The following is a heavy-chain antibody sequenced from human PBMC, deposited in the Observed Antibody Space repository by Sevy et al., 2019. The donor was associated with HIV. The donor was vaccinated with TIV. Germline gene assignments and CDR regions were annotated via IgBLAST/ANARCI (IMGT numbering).Heavy chain of an antibody. CDR1: GYSISSGYY. J-gene: IGHJ6*03. CDR3: AREGNYYYYMDV. Sequence: SETLSLTCAVSGYSISSGYYWGWIRQPPGKGLEWIGSIYHSGSTYYNPSLKSRVTISVDTSKNQFSLKLSSVTAADTAVYYCAREGNYYYYMDVWGKGTTVTVSS. CDR2: IYHSGST. V-gene: IGHV4-38-2*02.